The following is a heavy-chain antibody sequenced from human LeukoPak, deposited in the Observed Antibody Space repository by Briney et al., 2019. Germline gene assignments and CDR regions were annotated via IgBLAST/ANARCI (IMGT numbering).Heavy chain of an antibody. V-gene: IGHV3-7*01. CDR3: ARDFDYFDY. Sequence: GGSLRLSCAASGFTFSSYWMSWVRQAPGKGLEWVANIKQDGSEKDYVDSVKGRFTISRDNAKKSLFLQMNSLRAEDTAVYHCARDFDYFDYWGQGTLVTASS. CDR2: IKQDGSEK. J-gene: IGHJ4*02. D-gene: IGHD3-3*01. CDR1: GFTFSSYW.